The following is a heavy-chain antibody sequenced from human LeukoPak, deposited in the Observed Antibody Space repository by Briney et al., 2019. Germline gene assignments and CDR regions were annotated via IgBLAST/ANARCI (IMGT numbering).Heavy chain of an antibody. V-gene: IGHV1-69*01. Sequence: SVTVSCKSSGGTFLSYAISWVRPAPGQALEWMGGTIPIFCTAYYAQKFQGRVTITADESTSTAYMELSSLRSEDTAVYYCATDYDYVWGFDYWGQGTLVTVSS. CDR2: TIPIFCTA. CDR1: GGTFLSYA. D-gene: IGHD3-16*01. CDR3: ATDYDYVWGFDY. J-gene: IGHJ4*02.